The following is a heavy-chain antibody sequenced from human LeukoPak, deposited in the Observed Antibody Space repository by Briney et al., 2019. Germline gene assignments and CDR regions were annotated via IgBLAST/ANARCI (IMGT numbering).Heavy chain of an antibody. V-gene: IGHV3-73*01. Sequence: PGGSLRLSCAASGFTFSGSAMHWVRQASGKGLEWVGRIRSKANSYATAYAASVKGRFTISRDDSKNTAYLQMNSLKTEDTAVYYCTRLAHSSGRTTRPDYWGQGTLVTVSS. J-gene: IGHJ4*02. CDR3: TRLAHSSGRTTRPDY. CDR2: IRSKANSYAT. CDR1: GFTFSGSA. D-gene: IGHD6-19*01.